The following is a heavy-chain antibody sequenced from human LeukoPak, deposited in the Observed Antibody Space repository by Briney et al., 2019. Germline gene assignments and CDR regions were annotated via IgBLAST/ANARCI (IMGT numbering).Heavy chain of an antibody. CDR1: GFTFSSYW. Sequence: PGGSLRLSCAASGFTFSSYWMHWVRQAPGKGLVWVPRINSDGSSTSYADSVKGRFTISRDNAKNTLYLQMNSLRAEDTAVYYCARTVGRTASLSYWGQGTLVTVSS. CDR2: INSDGSST. V-gene: IGHV3-74*01. J-gene: IGHJ4*02. CDR3: ARTVGRTASLSY. D-gene: IGHD4-4*01.